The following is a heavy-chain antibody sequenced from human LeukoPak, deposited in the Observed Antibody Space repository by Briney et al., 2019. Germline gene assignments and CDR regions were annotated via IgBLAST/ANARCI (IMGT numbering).Heavy chain of an antibody. J-gene: IGHJ6*02. CDR1: GFTFSSYA. CDR3: ATHQPANYYYGMDV. V-gene: IGHV3-23*01. Sequence: GGSLRLSCAVSGFTFSSYAMSWARQAPGKGLEWVSSISSSGGSTYYADSVKGRFTISRDNSNNTMYLQMNRLRAEDTAVYYCATHQPANYYYGMDVWGQGTTVTVSS. D-gene: IGHD2-2*01. CDR2: ISSSGGST.